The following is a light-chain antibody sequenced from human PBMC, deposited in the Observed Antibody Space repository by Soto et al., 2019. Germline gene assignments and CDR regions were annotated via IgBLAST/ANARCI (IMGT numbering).Light chain of an antibody. CDR1: SSDFGGYNY. CDR3: SSYTTSNTRQIV. Sequence: QSALTQPASVSGSPGQAITISCTGTSSDFGGYNYVSWYQHHPGKAPKLIIYDVTNRPSGVSNPFSGSKSGNTASLTISGLQPEVVADYYCSSYTTSNTRQIVFGTGTKVTVL. J-gene: IGLJ1*01. V-gene: IGLV2-14*03. CDR2: DVT.